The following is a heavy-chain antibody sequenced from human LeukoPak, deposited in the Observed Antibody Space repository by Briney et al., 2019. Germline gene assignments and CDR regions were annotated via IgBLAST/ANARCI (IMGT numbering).Heavy chain of an antibody. V-gene: IGHV1-18*01. D-gene: IGHD1-1*01. CDR2: ISAYNGNT. CDR3: ARHVGSTELDLEYYFDY. Sequence: ASVKVSCKASGYTFTSYGISWVRQAPGQGLEWMGWISAYNGNTNYAQKLQGRVTMTTDTSTSTAYMELRSLRSDDSAVYYCARHVGSTELDLEYYFDYWGQGTLVTVSS. CDR1: GYTFTSYG. J-gene: IGHJ4*02.